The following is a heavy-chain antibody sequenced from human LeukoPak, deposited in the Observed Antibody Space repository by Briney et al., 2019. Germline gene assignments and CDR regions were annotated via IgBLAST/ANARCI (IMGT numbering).Heavy chain of an antibody. V-gene: IGHV1-46*01. CDR1: GYTFTSYY. J-gene: IGHJ4*02. CDR3: ARGYDSSGYPLLDY. CDR2: INPSGGST. Sequence: ASVKVSCKASGYTFTSYYMHWVRQAPGQGLEWMGIINPSGGSTGYAQRFQGRVTMTGDTSPSTVYMDLSRLRSEDTAVYYCARGYDSSGYPLLDYWGQGTLVTVSS. D-gene: IGHD3-22*01.